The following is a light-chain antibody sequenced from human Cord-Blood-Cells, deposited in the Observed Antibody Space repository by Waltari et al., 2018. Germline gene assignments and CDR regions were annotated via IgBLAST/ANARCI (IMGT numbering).Light chain of an antibody. V-gene: IGLV2-14*01. CDR1: SSDVGGYNY. Sequence: SALTQPASVSGSPGQSITISCTGTSSDVGGYNYVSWYQQHPGKAPKLMIYDVSNRPSGVSNRCSGSKSCNTASLTISGFQAEDEADYDCSSYTSSSTLVVFGGGTKLTVL. J-gene: IGLJ2*01. CDR2: DVS. CDR3: SSYTSSSTLVV.